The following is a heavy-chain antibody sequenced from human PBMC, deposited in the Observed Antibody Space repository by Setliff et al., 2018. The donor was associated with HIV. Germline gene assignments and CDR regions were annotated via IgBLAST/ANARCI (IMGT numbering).Heavy chain of an antibody. V-gene: IGHV1-46*01. D-gene: IGHD6-13*01. Sequence: ASVKVSCKASGYTFTSYYMHWVRQAPGQGLEWMGINNPSGGSTYYAQKFQGRVTMTRATSTTTVYMELTSLRSEDTAVYYWARDIAAAGNAFDMWGQGTMVTVSS. J-gene: IGHJ3*02. CDR1: GYTFTSYY. CDR3: ARDIAAAGNAFDM. CDR2: NNPSGGST.